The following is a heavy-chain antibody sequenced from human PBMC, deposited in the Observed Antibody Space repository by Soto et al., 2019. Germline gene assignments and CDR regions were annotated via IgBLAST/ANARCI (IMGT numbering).Heavy chain of an antibody. J-gene: IGHJ4*02. D-gene: IGHD4-17*01. CDR3: ARANYGDYRSYFDY. Sequence: QVQLVQSGAEVKKPGSSVKVSCKASGGTFSSYTISWVRQAPGQGLEWMGRIIPILGIANYAQKVQGRVTITADKSTRKAYMELSSLRSEDTAVYYCARANYGDYRSYFDYWGQGTLVTVSS. V-gene: IGHV1-69*02. CDR1: GGTFSSYT. CDR2: IIPILGIA.